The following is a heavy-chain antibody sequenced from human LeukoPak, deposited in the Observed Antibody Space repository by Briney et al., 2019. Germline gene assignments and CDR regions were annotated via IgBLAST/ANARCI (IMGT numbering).Heavy chain of an antibody. CDR1: GFTFSSYG. CDR2: ISYDGSNK. D-gene: IGHD6-13*01. J-gene: IGHJ4*02. Sequence: PGGSLRLSCAASGFTFSSYGMHWVRQAPGKGLEWVAVISYDGSNKYYADSVKGRFTISRDNSQNTLYLQMSSLRAEDTAVYYCAKDAYAEAGPKYFDCWGQGTLVTVSS. CDR3: AKDAYAEAGPKYFDC. V-gene: IGHV3-30*18.